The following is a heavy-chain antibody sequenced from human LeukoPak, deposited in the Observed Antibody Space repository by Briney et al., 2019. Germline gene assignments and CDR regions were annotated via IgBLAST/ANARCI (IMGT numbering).Heavy chain of an antibody. V-gene: IGHV4-39*01. D-gene: IGHD1-1*01. J-gene: IGHJ5*02. CDR1: GGSISSGSYY. CDR3: ARHTWSGTVEFDP. Sequence: PSETLSLTCSVSGGSISSGSYYWGWIRQPPGKGLEWIGSIYSSGSTYYNPSLESRVTISVDTSKNQFSLKLSSVTAADTAMYFCARHTWSGTVEFDPWGQGTLVTVSS. CDR2: IYSSGST.